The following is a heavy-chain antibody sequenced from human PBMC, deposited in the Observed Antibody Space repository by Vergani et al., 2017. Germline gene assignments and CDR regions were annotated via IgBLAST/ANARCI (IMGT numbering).Heavy chain of an antibody. Sequence: QLLESGGGLIQPGGSLRLSCAASGFTFNSYAMTWVRQAPGKGVEWVSGINNNGASTYYADSVKGRFTISRDNSKNTLSLQMTDLRAEDTATYYCAKVCGSASCPYGGGAFDVWGHGTMVTVSS. V-gene: IGHV3-23*01. CDR3: AKVCGSASCPYGGGAFDV. J-gene: IGHJ3*01. CDR1: GFTFNSYA. D-gene: IGHD2-2*01. CDR2: INNNGAST.